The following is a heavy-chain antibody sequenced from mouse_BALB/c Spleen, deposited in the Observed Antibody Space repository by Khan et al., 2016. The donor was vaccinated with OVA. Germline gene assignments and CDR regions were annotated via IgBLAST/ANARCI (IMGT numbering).Heavy chain of an antibody. V-gene: IGHV9-3-1*01. D-gene: IGHD4-1*02. Sequence: QIQLVQSEPELKKPGETVKISCKASGYTFTNYGMNWVKQAPGKGLKWMGWINTYTGEPTYADDFKGRFAFSLETSASTAYLQINNLKNEDTATYFCTRSNSYWYVDVWGAGTTVTVSS. CDR3: TRSNSYWYVDV. CDR2: INTYTGEP. CDR1: GYTFTNYG. J-gene: IGHJ1*01.